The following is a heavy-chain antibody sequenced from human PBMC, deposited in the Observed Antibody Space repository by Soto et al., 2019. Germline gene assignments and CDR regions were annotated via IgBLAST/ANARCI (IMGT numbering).Heavy chain of an antibody. CDR3: ARQGSY. CDR2: IYFDGNT. J-gene: IGHJ4*01. Sequence: SETLSLTCNVSGVSIIDTSYYWGWIRQPPGKGLEWIGTIYFDGNTFYNPSLKSRLTISVDTSKNQISLRLTSVTAADTAVYYCARQGSYWGQGTLVTVSS. V-gene: IGHV4-39*01. CDR1: GVSIIDTSYY.